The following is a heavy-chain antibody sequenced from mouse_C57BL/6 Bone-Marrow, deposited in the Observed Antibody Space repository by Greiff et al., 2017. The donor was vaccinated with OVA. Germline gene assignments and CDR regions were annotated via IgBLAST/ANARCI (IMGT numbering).Heavy chain of an antibody. CDR3: ARLARITTAPHWYCDV. CDR1: GYTFTSYW. CDR2: IYPGSGST. Sequence: QVQLQQPGAELVKPGASVKMSCKASGYTFTSYWITWVKQRPGQGLEWIGDIYPGSGSTNYNAKFKSQATLTVDTSSSTAYMQLSSLTSEDSAVYYGARLARITTAPHWYCDVWGTGTTVTVSS. D-gene: IGHD1-2*01. J-gene: IGHJ1*03. V-gene: IGHV1-55*01.